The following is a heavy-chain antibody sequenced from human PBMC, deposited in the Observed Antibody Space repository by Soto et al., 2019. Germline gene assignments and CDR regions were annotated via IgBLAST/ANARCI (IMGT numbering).Heavy chain of an antibody. CDR2: ISVHNGNT. D-gene: IGHD1-1*01. CDR3: ARGRYGDY. V-gene: IGHV1-18*01. CDR1: DYAFTTYG. Sequence: QVHLVQSGAEVKKPGASVKVSCKGSDYAFTTYGITWVRQAPGQGLEWMGWISVHNGNTNYAQKPQGRVTVTRDTSTRTAYMELRGRSSDDTAVYYCARGRYGDYWGQGALVTVSS. J-gene: IGHJ4*02.